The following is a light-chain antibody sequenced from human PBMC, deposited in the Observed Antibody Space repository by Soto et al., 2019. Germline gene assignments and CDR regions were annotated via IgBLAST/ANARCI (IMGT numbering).Light chain of an antibody. CDR1: QSVTNNY. Sequence: EVVLTQSPGTLSLSPGERATLSCRASQSVTNNYFAWYQQKPGQAPRLLIFGSSDRATGIPDRFSGSGSGTDLTLTISRLEPEDFAVYYCRQYGSSPPYTFGQGTKLDIK. V-gene: IGKV3-20*01. J-gene: IGKJ2*01. CDR3: RQYGSSPPYT. CDR2: GSS.